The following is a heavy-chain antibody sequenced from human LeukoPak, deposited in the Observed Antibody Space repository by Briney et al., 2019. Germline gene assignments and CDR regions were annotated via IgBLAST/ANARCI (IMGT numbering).Heavy chain of an antibody. Sequence: GVSLRLSCAASGFTLSSYEMNWVRQAPGKGLEWVSYISSSGSTIYYADSVKGRFTISRDNAKNSLYLQMNSLRAEDTAVYYCARAAYSSTWYSRYFDLWGRGTLVTVSS. CDR1: GFTLSSYE. V-gene: IGHV3-48*03. CDR2: ISSSGSTI. D-gene: IGHD6-13*01. J-gene: IGHJ2*01. CDR3: ARAAYSSTWYSRYFDL.